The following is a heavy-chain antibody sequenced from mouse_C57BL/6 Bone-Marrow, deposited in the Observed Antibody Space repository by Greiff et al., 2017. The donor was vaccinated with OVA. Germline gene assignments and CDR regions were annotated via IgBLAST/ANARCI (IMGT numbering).Heavy chain of an antibody. CDR2: IYPGNSDT. J-gene: IGHJ1*03. Sequence: VQLQQSGTVLARPGASVKMSCETSGYTFTSYWMHWVKQRPGQGLEWIGAIYPGNSDTSYNQKFKGKAKLTAVTSASTAYMELSSLTNEDSAVYYCTRLAGGYWYFDVWGTGTTVTVSS. D-gene: IGHD6-1*01. CDR3: TRLAGGYWYFDV. V-gene: IGHV1-5*01. CDR1: GYTFTSYW.